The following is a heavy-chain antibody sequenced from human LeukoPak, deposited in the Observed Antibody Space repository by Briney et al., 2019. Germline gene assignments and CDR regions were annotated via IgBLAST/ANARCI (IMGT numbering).Heavy chain of an antibody. J-gene: IGHJ4*02. CDR2: ITTSDGNT. Sequence: GGSLRLSCAASGFTFSSYTMSWVRQAPGKGLEWVSTITTSDGNTYYADSVKGRFTVSRDNSKNTLYLQMNSLRAEDTAVYYCARAMDYWGQGTLVTVSS. CDR1: GFTFSSYT. CDR3: ARAMDY. V-gene: IGHV3-23*01.